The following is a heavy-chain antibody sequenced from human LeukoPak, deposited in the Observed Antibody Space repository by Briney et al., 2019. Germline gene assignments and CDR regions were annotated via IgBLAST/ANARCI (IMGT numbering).Heavy chain of an antibody. Sequence: GGSLRLSCAASGFTFSSYAMPWVCQAPGKGLEWVAVISYDGSNKYYADSVKGRFTISRDNSKNTQYLQMNSLRAEDTAVYYCARDYDFWSGSSYGMDVWGQGTTVTVSS. CDR1: GFTFSSYA. J-gene: IGHJ6*02. CDR3: ARDYDFWSGSSYGMDV. CDR2: ISYDGSNK. V-gene: IGHV3-30-3*01. D-gene: IGHD3-3*01.